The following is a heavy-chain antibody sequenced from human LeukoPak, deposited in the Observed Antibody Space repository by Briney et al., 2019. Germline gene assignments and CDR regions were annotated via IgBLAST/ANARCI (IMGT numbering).Heavy chain of an antibody. CDR1: GFTFSTYA. V-gene: IGHV3-21*01. CDR3: ARDPGYSGYDRGTH. Sequence: GGSLRLSCAASGFTFSTYAVNWVRQAPGKGLEWVSFISSSGSNIYYADSVKGRFTISRDNAKNSLFLQMNSLRAEDTAVYYCARDPGYSGYDRGTHWGQGTLVTVSS. CDR2: ISSSGSNI. J-gene: IGHJ4*02. D-gene: IGHD5-12*01.